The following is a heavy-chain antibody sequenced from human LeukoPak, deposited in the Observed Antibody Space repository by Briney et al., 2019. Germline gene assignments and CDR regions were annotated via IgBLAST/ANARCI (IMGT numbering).Heavy chain of an antibody. D-gene: IGHD2-2*01. J-gene: IGHJ3*02. CDR1: GYTFTAYY. CDR3: ARDRMLWGHDAFAI. V-gene: IGHV1-2*02. Sequence: GASVTVSCKASGYTFTAYYMHWVRQAPGQGLEWMGWINPNSGGTDYAQKFQGRVTMTSDASISTAYMELAWLRSDDTAVYFCARDRMLWGHDAFAIWGQGTLVTVSS. CDR2: INPNSGGT.